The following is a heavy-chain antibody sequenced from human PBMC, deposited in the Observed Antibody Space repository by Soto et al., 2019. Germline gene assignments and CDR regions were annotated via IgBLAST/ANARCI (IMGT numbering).Heavy chain of an antibody. Sequence: SETLSLTCTVSGGSISSYYWSWIRQPPGKGLEWIGYIYYSGSTNYNPSLKSRVTISVDTSKNQFSLKLSSVTAAYTAVYYCASLSSSGWTDDYWGQGTLVTVTS. CDR1: GGSISSYY. J-gene: IGHJ4*02. D-gene: IGHD6-19*01. CDR2: IYYSGST. V-gene: IGHV4-59*08. CDR3: ASLSSSGWTDDY.